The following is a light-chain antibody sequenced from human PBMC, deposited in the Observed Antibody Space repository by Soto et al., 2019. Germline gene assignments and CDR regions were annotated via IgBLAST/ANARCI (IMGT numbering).Light chain of an antibody. V-gene: IGKV3-11*01. CDR2: DAS. J-gene: IGKJ4*01. CDR3: QHRSNWPLT. Sequence: EVMLTQSPATLPLSPGERATLSCRASQSVSSYLAWYQQKPGQAPRLLIYDASNRATGIPARFSGSGSGTDFTLTISSLEPEDFAVYYCQHRSNWPLTFGGGTKVDI. CDR1: QSVSSY.